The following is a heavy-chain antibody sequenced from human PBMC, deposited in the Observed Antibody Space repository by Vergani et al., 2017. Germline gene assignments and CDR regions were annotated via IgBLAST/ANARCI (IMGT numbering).Heavy chain of an antibody. Sequence: QVQLQESGPGLVKPSQTLSLTCTVSGGSFSTGGQSWTWLRQSAVKGLEWIGRIYTSGATNYNPALSGLAIMSVDASKKQFSLKFTSVTDADTAAYYCARDCGEYDKDALDVWGQGTKVTVTS. D-gene: IGHD2-21*01. J-gene: IGHJ3*01. CDR3: ARDCGEYDKDALDV. V-gene: IGHV4-61*02. CDR2: IYTSGAT. CDR1: GGSFSTGGQS.